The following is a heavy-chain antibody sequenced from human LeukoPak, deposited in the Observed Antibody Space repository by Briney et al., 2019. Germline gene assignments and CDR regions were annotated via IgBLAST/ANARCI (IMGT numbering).Heavy chain of an antibody. Sequence: NPSETLSLTCAVYGGSFSGYYWSWIRQPPGKGLEWIGEINHSGSTNYNPSLKSRVTISVDTSKNQFSLKLSSVTAADTAVYYCARSGDWSWFDPWGQGTLVTFSS. CDR3: ARSGDWSWFDP. J-gene: IGHJ5*02. D-gene: IGHD3/OR15-3a*01. CDR1: GGSFSGYY. V-gene: IGHV4-34*01. CDR2: INHSGST.